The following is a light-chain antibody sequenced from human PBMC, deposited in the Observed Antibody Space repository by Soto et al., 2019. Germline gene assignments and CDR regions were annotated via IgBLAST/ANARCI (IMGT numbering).Light chain of an antibody. CDR2: DVS. Sequence: GECLPISKNGTSSDVGGYDYVSWYQHHPGEAPKLMIYDVSNRPSGVSNRFSGSKSGNTASLTISGLQAEDEADYYCSSHTSTSTSPYVFGTGTKVTVL. V-gene: IGLV2-14*03. CDR3: SSHTSTSTSPYV. CDR1: SSDVGGYDY. J-gene: IGLJ1*01.